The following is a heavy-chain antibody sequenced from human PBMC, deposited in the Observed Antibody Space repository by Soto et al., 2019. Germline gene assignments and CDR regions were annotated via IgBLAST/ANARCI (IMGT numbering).Heavy chain of an antibody. CDR1: GGSISSGDYY. CDR2: IYYSGST. D-gene: IGHD3-3*01. Sequence: PSETLSLTCTVSGGSISSGDYYWSWIRQPPGKGLEWIGYIYYSGSTYYNPSLKSRVTISVDTSKNQFSLKLSSVTAADTAVYYCAREWYDFWSGNYYYYGMDVWGQGTTVTVSS. V-gene: IGHV4-30-4*01. J-gene: IGHJ6*02. CDR3: AREWYDFWSGNYYYYGMDV.